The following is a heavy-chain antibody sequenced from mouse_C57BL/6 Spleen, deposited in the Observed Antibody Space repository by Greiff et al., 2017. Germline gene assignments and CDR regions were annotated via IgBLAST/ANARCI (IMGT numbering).Heavy chain of an antibody. Sequence: VQLQQSGPELVKPGASVKISCKASGYAFSSSWMNWVKQRPGKGLEWIGRIYPGDGDTNYNGKFKGKATLTADKSSSTAYMQLSSLTSEDSAVYFCARYSSYDYWYFDVWGTGTTVTVSS. J-gene: IGHJ1*03. V-gene: IGHV1-82*01. CDR3: ARYSSYDYWYFDV. D-gene: IGHD1-1*01. CDR1: GYAFSSSW. CDR2: IYPGDGDT.